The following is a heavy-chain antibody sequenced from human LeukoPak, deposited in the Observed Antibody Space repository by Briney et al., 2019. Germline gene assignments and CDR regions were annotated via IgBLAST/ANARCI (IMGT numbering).Heavy chain of an antibody. D-gene: IGHD3-9*01. J-gene: IGHJ3*02. CDR2: ISGSGGST. V-gene: IGHV3-23*01. Sequence: GGSLRLSCAASGFTFSSYAMSWVRQAPGKGLEWVSAISGSGGSTYYADSVKGRFTISRDNSKNTLYLQMNSLRAEDTAVYYCAKKNEYYDILTGYYWVDAFDIWGQGTMVTVSS. CDR1: GFTFSSYA. CDR3: AKKNEYYDILTGYYWVDAFDI.